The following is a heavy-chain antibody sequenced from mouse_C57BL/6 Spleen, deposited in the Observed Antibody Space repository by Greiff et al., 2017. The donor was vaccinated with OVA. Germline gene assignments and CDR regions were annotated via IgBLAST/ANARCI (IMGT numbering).Heavy chain of an antibody. D-gene: IGHD1-1*01. CDR3: ARRPNYYGSSSHFDD. CDR2: INPNNGGT. Sequence: VQLKESGPELVKPGASVKIPCKASGYTFTDYNMDWVKQSHGKSLEWIGDINPNNGGTIYNQKFKGKATLTVDKSSSTAYMELRSLTSEDTAVYDCARRPNYYGSSSHFDDWGKGTTLTVSS. J-gene: IGHJ2*01. V-gene: IGHV1-18*01. CDR1: GYTFTDYN.